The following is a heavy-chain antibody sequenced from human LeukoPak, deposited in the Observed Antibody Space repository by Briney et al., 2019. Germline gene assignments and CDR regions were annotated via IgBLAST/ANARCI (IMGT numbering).Heavy chain of an antibody. Sequence: SVKVSCKASGGTFSSYAISWVRQAPGQGLEWMGGIIPIFGTANYAQKFQGRVTITADESTSTAYMELSSLRSEDTAVYYCARGAHYDYVWGSCRYGFDYWGQGTLVTVSS. CDR3: ARGAHYDYVWGSCRYGFDY. CDR2: IIPIFGTA. CDR1: GGTFSSYA. J-gene: IGHJ4*02. V-gene: IGHV1-69*13. D-gene: IGHD3-16*02.